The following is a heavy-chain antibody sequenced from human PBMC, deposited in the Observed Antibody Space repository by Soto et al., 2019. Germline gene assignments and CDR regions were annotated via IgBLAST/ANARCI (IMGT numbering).Heavy chain of an antibody. CDR2: IYWDDDK. V-gene: IGHV2-5*02. Sequence: QITLKESGPTLVKPTQTLTLTCTFSGFSLSTSGVGVGWIRQPPGKALEWLALIYWDDDKRYSPSLKSRLTLAKDTTKHHVILTTTNIDPVDTATYYCAHSLEWYYGSGSYEAYYFDYSGQGTVVTVSS. D-gene: IGHD3-10*01. CDR1: GFSLSTSGVG. J-gene: IGHJ4*02. CDR3: AHSLEWYYGSGSYEAYYFDY.